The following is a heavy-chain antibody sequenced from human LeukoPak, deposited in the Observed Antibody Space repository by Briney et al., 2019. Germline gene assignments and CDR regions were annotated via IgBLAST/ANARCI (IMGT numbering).Heavy chain of an antibody. D-gene: IGHD3-10*01. Sequence: ASVKVSCKASGGTFSSYAISWVRQAPGQGLEWMGWMNPNSGNTGYAQKFQGRVTMTRNTSISTAYMELSSLRSEDTAVYYCARGSLYGDSGSYNAFDIWGQGTMVTVSS. CDR3: ARGSLYGDSGSYNAFDI. J-gene: IGHJ3*02. CDR2: MNPNSGNT. CDR1: GGTFSSYA. V-gene: IGHV1-8*02.